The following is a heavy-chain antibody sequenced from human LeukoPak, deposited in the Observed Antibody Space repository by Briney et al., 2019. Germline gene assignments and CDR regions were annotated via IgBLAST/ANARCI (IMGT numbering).Heavy chain of an antibody. Sequence: GGSLRLSCAASGFTFSSYSMNWARQAPGKGLEWVSSISSSSSYIYYADSVKGRFTISRDNAKNSLYLQMNSLRAEDTAVYYCARDLHYYDSSGYYYGYWGQGTLVTVSS. V-gene: IGHV3-21*01. D-gene: IGHD3-22*01. CDR2: ISSSSSYI. CDR3: ARDLHYYDSSGYYYGY. J-gene: IGHJ4*02. CDR1: GFTFSSYS.